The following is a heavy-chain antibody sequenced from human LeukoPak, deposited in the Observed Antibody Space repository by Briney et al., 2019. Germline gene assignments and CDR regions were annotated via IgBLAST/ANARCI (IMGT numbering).Heavy chain of an antibody. Sequence: GGSLRLSCAASGFTFDDYGLSWVRQAPGKGLEWVSGINWNGGSTGYADSVKGRFTISRDNAKNSLYLQMNSLRGEDTAIYYCARDQHYYDSSGNPAWGQGALVTVSS. D-gene: IGHD3-22*01. CDR2: INWNGGST. CDR1: GFTFDDYG. CDR3: ARDQHYYDSSGNPA. J-gene: IGHJ5*02. V-gene: IGHV3-20*04.